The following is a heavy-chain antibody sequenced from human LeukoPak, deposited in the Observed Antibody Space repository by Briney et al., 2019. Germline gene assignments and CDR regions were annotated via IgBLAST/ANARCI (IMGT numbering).Heavy chain of an antibody. CDR2: INQGGSDK. D-gene: IGHD4-23*01. V-gene: IGHV3-7*01. J-gene: IGHJ4*02. CDR1: GFTFNSYW. Sequence: GGSLRLSCTVSGFTFNSYWMSWVRQAPGKGLEWVANINQGGSDKSYVDSVKGRFTVSRDNAKKSLYLQMNSLRGEDTAVYYCASGYSSDYGGNAYWGQGTLVTVSS. CDR3: ASGYSSDYGGNAY.